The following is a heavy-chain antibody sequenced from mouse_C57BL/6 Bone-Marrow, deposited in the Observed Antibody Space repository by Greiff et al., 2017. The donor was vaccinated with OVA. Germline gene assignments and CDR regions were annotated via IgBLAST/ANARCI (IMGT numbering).Heavy chain of an antibody. Sequence: VQLQQSGAELVRPGASVTLSCKASGYTFTDYEMHWVKQTPVHGLEWIGAIDPETGGTAYNQKFKGKAILTADKSSSTAYMELRSLTSEDSAVYYCTGAVVATGNYAMDYWGQGTSVTVSS. J-gene: IGHJ4*01. CDR3: TGAVVATGNYAMDY. D-gene: IGHD1-1*01. CDR1: GYTFTDYE. V-gene: IGHV1-15*01. CDR2: IDPETGGT.